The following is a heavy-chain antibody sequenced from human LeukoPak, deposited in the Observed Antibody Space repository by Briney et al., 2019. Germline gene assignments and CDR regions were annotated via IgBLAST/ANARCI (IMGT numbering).Heavy chain of an antibody. CDR1: GGSFSSYY. V-gene: IGHV4-34*01. D-gene: IGHD6-13*01. CDR2: VNRSGST. CDR3: ARGRAGYSSSWYHLYFDY. Sequence: SETLSLTCAVYGGSFSSYYWSWIRQPPGKGLEWIGEVNRSGSTNYNSSLKSRVTISVDTSKNQFSLKLSSVTAADTAVYYCARGRAGYSSSWYHLYFDYWGQGTLVTVSS. J-gene: IGHJ4*02.